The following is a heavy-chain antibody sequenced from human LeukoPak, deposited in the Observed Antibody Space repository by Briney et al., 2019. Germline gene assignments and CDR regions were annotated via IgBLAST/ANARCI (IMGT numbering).Heavy chain of an antibody. D-gene: IGHD3-22*01. Sequence: PSETLSLTCTVSGGSISSSSYYWSWIRQPPGKGLEWIGYIYYSGSTDYNPSLKSRVTISVDTSKNQFSLKLSSVTAADTAVYYCARSTMIVVVIKFDYWGQGTLVTVSS. CDR2: IYYSGST. V-gene: IGHV4-61*05. CDR1: GGSISSSSYY. J-gene: IGHJ4*02. CDR3: ARSTMIVVVIKFDY.